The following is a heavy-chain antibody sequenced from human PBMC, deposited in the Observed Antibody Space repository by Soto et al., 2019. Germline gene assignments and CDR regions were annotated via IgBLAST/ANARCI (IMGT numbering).Heavy chain of an antibody. Sequence: GASLKVSCKASGYTFTSYDINWVRQATGQGLEWMGWMNPNSGNTGYAQKFQGRVTMTRNTSISTAYMELSSLRSEDTAVYYCATAGKYSGYDDLDYWGQGTLVTVSS. CDR1: GYTFTSYD. CDR2: MNPNSGNT. D-gene: IGHD5-12*01. V-gene: IGHV1-8*01. CDR3: ATAGKYSGYDDLDY. J-gene: IGHJ4*02.